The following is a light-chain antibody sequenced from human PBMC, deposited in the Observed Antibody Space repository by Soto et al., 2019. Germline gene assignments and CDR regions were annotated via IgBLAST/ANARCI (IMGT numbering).Light chain of an antibody. CDR3: SSYTSSSTLEV. J-gene: IGLJ2*01. V-gene: IGLV2-14*01. CDR2: DVS. CDR1: SSDVGGYNY. Sequence: QSALTQPASVSGSPGQSITLSCTGTSSDVGGYNYVSWYQQHPGKAPKLMIYDVSNRPSGVSNRFSGSKSGNTASLTISGLQDEDEADYYGSSYTSSSTLEVFGGGTKVTVL.